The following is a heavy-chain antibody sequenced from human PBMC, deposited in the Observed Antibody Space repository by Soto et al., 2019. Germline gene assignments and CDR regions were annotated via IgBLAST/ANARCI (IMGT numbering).Heavy chain of an antibody. J-gene: IGHJ6*02. Sequence: GGSLRLSCAASGFTFSSYSMNWVRQAPGKGLEWVSSISSSSSYIYYADSVKGRFTISRDNAKNSLYLQMNSLGAEDTAVYYCARDLWRTYDFWSGYHPGMDVWGQGTTVTVSS. CDR2: ISSSSSYI. CDR1: GFTFSSYS. CDR3: ARDLWRTYDFWSGYHPGMDV. D-gene: IGHD3-3*01. V-gene: IGHV3-21*01.